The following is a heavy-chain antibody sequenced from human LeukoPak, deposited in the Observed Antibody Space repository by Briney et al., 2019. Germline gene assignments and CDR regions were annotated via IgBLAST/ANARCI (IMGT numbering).Heavy chain of an antibody. J-gene: IGHJ4*02. CDR1: GLTFSKFW. V-gene: IGHV3-7*04. CDR2: INEDGSAQ. CDR3: ARGGGLDY. Sequence: GGSLRLSCAASGLTFSKFWVTWVRQPPGKGLEWVANINEDGSAQSHVDSVKGRFTISRDNAKNSLFLQMNSLRVEDTAVYYCARGGGLDYWGQGTLVTVSS. D-gene: IGHD3-16*01.